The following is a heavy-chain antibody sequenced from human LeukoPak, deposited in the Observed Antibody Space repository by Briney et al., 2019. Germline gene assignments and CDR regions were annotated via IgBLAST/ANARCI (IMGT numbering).Heavy chain of an antibody. J-gene: IGHJ3*02. CDR1: GYIFTSYY. Sequence: ASVKVSCKASGYIFTSYYMYWVRQAPGQGLEWMGIINPSGGSIRYAQKFQGRVTMTRDTSTSTVYMELSSLRSEDTAVYYCARGRNYYDSSRYYYEGDAFDTWGQGTMVTVSS. CDR2: INPSGGSI. V-gene: IGHV1-46*01. CDR3: ARGRNYYDSSRYYYEGDAFDT. D-gene: IGHD3-22*01.